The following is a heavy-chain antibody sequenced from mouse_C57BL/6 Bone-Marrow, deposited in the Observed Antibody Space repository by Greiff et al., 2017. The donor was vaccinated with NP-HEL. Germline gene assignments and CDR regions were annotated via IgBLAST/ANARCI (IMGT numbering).Heavy chain of an antibody. J-gene: IGHJ3*01. Sequence: EVKLVESGGDLVKPGGSLKLSCAASGFTFSSYGMSWVRQTPDKRLEWVATISSGGSYTYYPDSVKGRFTISRDNAKNTLYLQMSSLKSEDTAMYYCARQGGYYPWFAYWGQGTLVTVSA. V-gene: IGHV5-6*01. CDR3: ARQGGYYPWFAY. CDR1: GFTFSSYG. CDR2: ISSGGSYT. D-gene: IGHD2-3*01.